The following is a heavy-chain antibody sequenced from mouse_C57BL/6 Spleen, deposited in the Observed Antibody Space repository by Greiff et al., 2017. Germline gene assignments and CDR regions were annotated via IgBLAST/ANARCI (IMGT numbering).Heavy chain of an antibody. J-gene: IGHJ1*03. CDR1: GYTFTEYT. D-gene: IGHD1-1*01. CDR3: ARHVITTVVADWYFAV. Sequence: QVQLKQSGAELVKPGASVKLSCKASGYTFTEYTIHWVKQRSGQGLAWIGWFYPGSGSIKYNEKFKDKATLTADKSSSTGYMELSRLTSEVSAVYFCARHVITTVVADWYFAVWGTGTTVTVSS. V-gene: IGHV1-62-2*01. CDR2: FYPGSGSI.